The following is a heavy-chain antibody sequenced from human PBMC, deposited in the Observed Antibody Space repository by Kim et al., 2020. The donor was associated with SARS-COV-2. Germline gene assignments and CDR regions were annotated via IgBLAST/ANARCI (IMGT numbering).Heavy chain of an antibody. CDR3: ARGGSSWYSAPFDY. J-gene: IGHJ4*02. CDR2: IYFRGNT. CDR1: GGSISSYH. Sequence: SETLSLTCTVSGGSISSYHWSWIRQPPGKGLEWIGYIYFRGNTNFNPSLKSRVSISLDMSKNQFSLNLTSMTSADTAVYYCARGGSSWYSAPFDYWGQGTLVTVSS. V-gene: IGHV4-59*13. D-gene: IGHD6-13*01.